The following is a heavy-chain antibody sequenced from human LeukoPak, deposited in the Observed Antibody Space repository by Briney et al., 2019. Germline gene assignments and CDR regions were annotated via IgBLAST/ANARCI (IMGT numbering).Heavy chain of an antibody. V-gene: IGHV4-28*03. CDR3: ARAPNPDFFDD. Sequence: SETLSLTCAVSGYPITSSSWWGWIRQPPGKGLEWIGYIYHSGTTYYNPSLQSRVTMSVDTSRNQFSLKLSSVTAADTAVYYCARAPNPDFFDDWGQGTLVTVSS. CDR1: GYPITSSSW. J-gene: IGHJ4*02. CDR2: IYHSGTT. D-gene: IGHD2-8*01.